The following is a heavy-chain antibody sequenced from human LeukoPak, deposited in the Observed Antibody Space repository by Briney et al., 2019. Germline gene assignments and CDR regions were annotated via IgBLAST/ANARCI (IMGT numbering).Heavy chain of an antibody. V-gene: IGHV4-34*01. J-gene: IGHJ5*02. D-gene: IGHD3-22*01. CDR1: GGSFSGYY. Sequence: PSETLSLTCAVYGGSFSGYYWSWIRQPPGKGLEWIGEINHSGSTNYNPSLKSRVTISVNTSKNQFSLKLSSVTAADTAVYYCARRVKIADYDSSGYGRIGKHNWFDPWGQGTLVTVSS. CDR3: ARRVKIADYDSSGYGRIGKHNWFDP. CDR2: INHSGST.